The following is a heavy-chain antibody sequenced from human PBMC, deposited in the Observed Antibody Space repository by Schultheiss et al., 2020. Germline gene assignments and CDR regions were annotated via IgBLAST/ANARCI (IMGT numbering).Heavy chain of an antibody. D-gene: IGHD3-9*01. CDR2: ISGSGGST. V-gene: IGHV3-23*01. CDR1: GFTFSSYA. CDR3: AKVPRDILTGLYYYGMDV. J-gene: IGHJ6*02. Sequence: GGSLRLSCAASGFTFSSYAMSWVRQAPGKGLEWVSAISGSGGSTYYADSVKGRFTISRDNSKNTLYLQMNSLRAEDTAVYYCAKVPRDILTGLYYYGMDVWGQGTTVNGYS.